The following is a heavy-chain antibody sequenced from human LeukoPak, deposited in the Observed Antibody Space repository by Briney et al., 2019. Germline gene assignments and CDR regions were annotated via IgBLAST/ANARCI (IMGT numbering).Heavy chain of an antibody. D-gene: IGHD5-18*01. V-gene: IGHV1-2*02. J-gene: IGHJ4*02. CDR3: ATGRGYSSGFDY. CDR1: GYTFTGYY. Sequence: ASVKVSCKASGYTFTGYYMHWVRQAPGQGLEWMGWIYPNSGGTNYAQKFQGRVTVTRDTSISTAYMQLSRLRSDDTAVYYCATGRGYSSGFDYWGQGTLVTVS. CDR2: IYPNSGGT.